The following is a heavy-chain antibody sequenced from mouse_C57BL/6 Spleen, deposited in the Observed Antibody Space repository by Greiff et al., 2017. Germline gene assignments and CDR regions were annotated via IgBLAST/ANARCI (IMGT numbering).Heavy chain of an antibody. CDR3: ARRYYGSSYYAMDY. J-gene: IGHJ4*01. CDR2: SNPSTGGT. CDR1: GYSFTGYY. V-gene: IGHV1-42*01. D-gene: IGHD1-1*01. Sequence: VQLKESGPELVKPGASVKISCKASGYSFTGYYMNWVKQSPEKSLEWIGESNPSTGGTTYNQKFKAKATLTVDKSSSTAYMQLKSLTSEDSAVYYCARRYYGSSYYAMDYWGQGTSVTVSS.